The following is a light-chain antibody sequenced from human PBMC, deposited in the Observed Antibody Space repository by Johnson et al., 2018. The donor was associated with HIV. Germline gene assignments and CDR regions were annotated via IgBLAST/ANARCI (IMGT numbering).Light chain of an antibody. CDR2: END. Sequence: QSVLTQPPSVSAAPGQKVTISCSGSSSNIENNYVSWYQQLPGAAPRLLIYENDKRPSGIPDRFSGSKSGTSATLGITGLQTGDEAEYYCGTWDSSLSALNYVFGTVTKVTVL. CDR3: GTWDSSLSALNYV. CDR1: SSNIENNY. J-gene: IGLJ1*01. V-gene: IGLV1-51*02.